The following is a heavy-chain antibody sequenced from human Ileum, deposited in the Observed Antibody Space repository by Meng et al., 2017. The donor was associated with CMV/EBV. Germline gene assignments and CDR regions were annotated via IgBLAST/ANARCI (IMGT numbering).Heavy chain of an antibody. D-gene: IGHD3-16*01. J-gene: IGHJ4*02. CDR3: ARGPGGFGDFNFDY. Sequence: QEAGPGSVKPSETLSLTCTVSGDSITSFYWSWIRQPAGKALEWIGRIYHGGSTNYNPSLKSRVTLSVDTSKNQFSMRLTSVTAADTAVYYCARGPGGFGDFNFDYWGQGTLVTVSS. CDR1: GDSITSFY. CDR2: IYHGGST. V-gene: IGHV4-4*07.